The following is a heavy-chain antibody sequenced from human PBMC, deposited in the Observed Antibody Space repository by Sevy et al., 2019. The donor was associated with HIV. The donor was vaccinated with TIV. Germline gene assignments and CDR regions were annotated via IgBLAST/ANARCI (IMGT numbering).Heavy chain of an antibody. D-gene: IGHD2-8*01. CDR3: SREGCTKPHDY. J-gene: IGHJ4*02. V-gene: IGHV3-23*01. CDR2: LSFGCGKI. Sequence: GGSLRLSCTASGFDFSIYSMSWVRQAPGKGLEWVSTLSFGCGKINYADSVKGRFTISRDNSKSSVYLQMNNMRVEDTAVYYCSREGCTKPHDYWGQGTLVTVSS. CDR1: GFDFSIYS.